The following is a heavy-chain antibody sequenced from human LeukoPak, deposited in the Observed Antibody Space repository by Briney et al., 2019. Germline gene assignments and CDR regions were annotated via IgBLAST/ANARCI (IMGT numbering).Heavy chain of an antibody. V-gene: IGHV4-59*01. Sequence: KASETLSLTCTVSGGSISSYYWSWIRQPPGKGLEWIGYIYYSGSTNYNTSLKSRVTISVDTSKNQFSLKLSSVTAADTAVYYCARAGRLRFGEFDAFDIWGQGTMVTVSS. CDR1: GGSISSYY. CDR3: ARAGRLRFGEFDAFDI. D-gene: IGHD3-10*01. J-gene: IGHJ3*02. CDR2: IYYSGST.